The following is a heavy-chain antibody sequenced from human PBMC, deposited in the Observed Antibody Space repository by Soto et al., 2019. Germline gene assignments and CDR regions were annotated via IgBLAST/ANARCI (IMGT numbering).Heavy chain of an antibody. CDR3: AKLGFCSGGTCYLDYYNGVDV. Sequence: EVQLLESGGGVVQPGESLRLSCAASGFTISRNAMSWVRQAPGKGLEWVSTIGSAGTAYYADSVKGRFTISRDNSKNTQSLQMNSLRAEDTAVYYCAKLGFCSGGTCYLDYYNGVDVWGQGTTVTVSS. D-gene: IGHD2-15*01. CDR1: GFTISRNA. J-gene: IGHJ6*02. CDR2: IGSAGTA. V-gene: IGHV3-23*01.